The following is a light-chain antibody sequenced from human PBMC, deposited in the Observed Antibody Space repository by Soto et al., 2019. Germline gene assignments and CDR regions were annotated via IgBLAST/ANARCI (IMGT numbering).Light chain of an antibody. V-gene: IGKV3-20*01. CDR3: QQYGSSS. J-gene: IGKJ4*01. CDR2: GAS. CDR1: QSVSSSY. Sequence: EIVLTQSPGTLSLSPGERATLSCRASQSVSSSYLAWYQQKPGQAPRLLIYGASSRATGIPDRFSGSGSGTDFTLTISRLEPEDFAVYYCQQYGSSSSGGGTKVEIK.